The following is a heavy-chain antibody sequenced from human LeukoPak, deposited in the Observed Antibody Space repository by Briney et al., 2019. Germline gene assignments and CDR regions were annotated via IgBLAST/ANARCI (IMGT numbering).Heavy chain of an antibody. J-gene: IGHJ5*02. Sequence: SETLSLTCTVSGASISGSGYYWGWIRQPPGKGLEWIGNIYYSGSTYYNASLQSRVTISVDTSKNQFSLKLSSVTAADTAVYYCARDRVYYDYVWGSYNWFDPWGQGTLVTVSS. D-gene: IGHD3-16*01. CDR2: IYYSGST. CDR1: GASISGSGYY. V-gene: IGHV4-39*07. CDR3: ARDRVYYDYVWGSYNWFDP.